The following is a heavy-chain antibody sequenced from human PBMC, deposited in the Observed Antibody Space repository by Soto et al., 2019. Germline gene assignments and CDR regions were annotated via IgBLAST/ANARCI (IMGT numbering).Heavy chain of an antibody. J-gene: IGHJ5*02. Sequence: QVQLVESGGGVVQPGRSLRFSCAASGFTFSSYGMHWVRQAPGKGLEWVAVIWYDGSNKYYADSVKGRFTISRDNSKNTLYLQMNSLRAEDTAVYYCARDRASITMVRGVVNWFDPWGQGTLVTVSS. V-gene: IGHV3-33*01. D-gene: IGHD3-10*01. CDR3: ARDRASITMVRGVVNWFDP. CDR2: IWYDGSNK. CDR1: GFTFSSYG.